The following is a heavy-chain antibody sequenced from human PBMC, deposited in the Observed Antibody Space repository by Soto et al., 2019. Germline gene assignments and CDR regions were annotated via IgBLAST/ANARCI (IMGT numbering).Heavy chain of an antibody. Sequence: GASVKVSCKASGYTFTSYAMHWVRQAPGQRLEWMGWINAGNGNTKYSQKFQGRVTITRDTSASTAYMELSSLRSEDTAVYYCASRKGAVAAAGSRAQYAFDIWGQGTMVTVSS. D-gene: IGHD6-13*01. CDR1: GYTFTSYA. CDR2: INAGNGNT. J-gene: IGHJ3*02. V-gene: IGHV1-3*01. CDR3: ASRKGAVAAAGSRAQYAFDI.